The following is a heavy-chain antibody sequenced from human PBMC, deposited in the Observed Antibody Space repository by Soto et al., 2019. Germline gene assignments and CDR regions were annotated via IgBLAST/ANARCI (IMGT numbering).Heavy chain of an antibody. CDR1: VYSFSSYW. CDR3: ATNLIGYCSSICFLGGYHNATHF. Sequence: GESRKISCKGSVYSFSSYWISWVRHMPGKSLEWMGRIDPSDSYTNYSPTFQGHVTISADKSLSTAYMQWSSLKASDTAMYYCATNLIGYCSSICFLGGYHNATHFWGQGTTGTLSS. V-gene: IGHV5-10-1*01. CDR2: IDPSDSYT. D-gene: IGHD2-2*01. J-gene: IGHJ6*02.